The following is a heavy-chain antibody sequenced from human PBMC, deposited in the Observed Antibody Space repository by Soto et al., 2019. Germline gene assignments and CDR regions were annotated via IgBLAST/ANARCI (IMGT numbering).Heavy chain of an antibody. V-gene: IGHV4-39*01. J-gene: IGHJ6*02. CDR3: ARQFEYSATSGWFYYYYYGMDV. D-gene: IGHD6-19*01. CDR1: GGSISSSSYY. Sequence: QLQLQESGPGLVKPSETLSLTCTVSGGSISSSSYYWGWIRQPPGKGLEWIGSIYYSGSTYYNPSLKSRVTISVDTSKNQLSLKLSSVTAADTAVYYCARQFEYSATSGWFYYYYYGMDVWGQGTTVTVSS. CDR2: IYYSGST.